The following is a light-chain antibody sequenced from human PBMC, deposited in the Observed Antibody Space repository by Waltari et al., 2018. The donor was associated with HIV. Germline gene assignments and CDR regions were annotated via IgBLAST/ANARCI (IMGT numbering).Light chain of an antibody. Sequence: QSALTQPASVSGYPGQSITISCTGTSSDVGVYNYVSWYQQHPGKAPKLMIYEVSNRPSGVSNRFSGSKSGNTASLTISGLQAEDEADYYCSSYTSSSTPYVFGTGTKVTVL. CDR2: EVS. CDR3: SSYTSSSTPYV. V-gene: IGLV2-14*01. J-gene: IGLJ1*01. CDR1: SSDVGVYNY.